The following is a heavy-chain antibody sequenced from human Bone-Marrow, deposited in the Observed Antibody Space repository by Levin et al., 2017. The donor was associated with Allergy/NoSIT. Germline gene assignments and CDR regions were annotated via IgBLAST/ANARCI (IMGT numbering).Heavy chain of an antibody. CDR2: ISGSGTIT. CDR3: AKEGLAVAGYYFDS. V-gene: IGHV3-23*01. D-gene: IGHD6-19*01. J-gene: IGHJ4*02. CDR1: GFTFSSYA. Sequence: GGSLRLSCAASGFTFSSYAMSWVRQAPGKGLEWVSSISGSGTITHYAASLKGRFTISRDISKNMLHLQMNSLRAEDTAIYFCAKEGLAVAGYYFDSWGQGTLVTVSS.